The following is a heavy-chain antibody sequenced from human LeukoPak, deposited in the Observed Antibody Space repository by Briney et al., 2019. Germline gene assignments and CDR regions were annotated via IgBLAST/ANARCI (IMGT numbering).Heavy chain of an antibody. V-gene: IGHV4-59*01. J-gene: IGHJ6*03. CDR1: GGSISSYY. CDR3: ARGIYSNYVSGDYYYYMDV. CDR2: IYYSGST. Sequence: PSETLSLTCTVSGGSISSYYWSWIRQPPGKGLEWIGYIYYSGSTNYNPSLKSRVTISVDTPKNQFSLKLSSVTAADTAVYYCARGIYSNYVSGDYYYYMDVWGKGTTVTVSS. D-gene: IGHD4-11*01.